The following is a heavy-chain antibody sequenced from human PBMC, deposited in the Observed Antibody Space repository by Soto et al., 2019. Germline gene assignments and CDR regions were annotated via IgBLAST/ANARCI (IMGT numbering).Heavy chain of an antibody. D-gene: IGHD2-2*01. V-gene: IGHV1-69*01. J-gene: IGHJ6*02. CDR2: IIPIPGTA. CDR3: ARSQGSSTSLEIYYYYYYGMDV. CDR1: GGTFGSYA. Sequence: QVQLVQSGAEVKKPGSSVKVSCKASGGTFGSYAISWVRQAPGQGHEWMGGIIPIPGTANYAQKFQGRVTIAAGESTSTAYMELSSLRSEDTAVYYCARSQGSSTSLEIYYYYYYGMDVWGQGTTVTVSS.